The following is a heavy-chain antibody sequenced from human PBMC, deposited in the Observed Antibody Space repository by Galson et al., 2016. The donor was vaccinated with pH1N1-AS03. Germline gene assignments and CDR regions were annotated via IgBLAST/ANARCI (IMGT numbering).Heavy chain of an antibody. CDR2: IHHSGSPT. Sequence: TLSLTCAVYGGSFSGYYWSWIRQPPGKGLEWIGEIHHSGSPTNYSPSLKSRVTISVDTSKNQFSLKLSSVTAADTAIYFCARGGVFFSGSGSYHNWGQGTLVTASS. J-gene: IGHJ4*02. CDR1: GGSFSGYY. CDR3: ARGGVFFSGSGSYHN. V-gene: IGHV4-34*01. D-gene: IGHD3-10*01.